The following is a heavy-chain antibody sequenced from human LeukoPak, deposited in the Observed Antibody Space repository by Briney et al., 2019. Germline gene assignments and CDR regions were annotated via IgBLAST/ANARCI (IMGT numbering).Heavy chain of an antibody. V-gene: IGHV3-7*01. CDR1: GFIVNYYY. CDR2: INEDGSVK. J-gene: IGHJ3*02. D-gene: IGHD6-19*01. CDR3: VPQCGRPI. Sequence: GGSLRLSCAASGFIVNYYYMSWVRQAPGKGLEWAANINEDGSVKDYVDPVKGRFTISRDNAKNSLYLQMNSLRAEDTAVYYCVPQCGRPIWGQGTKLTVSS.